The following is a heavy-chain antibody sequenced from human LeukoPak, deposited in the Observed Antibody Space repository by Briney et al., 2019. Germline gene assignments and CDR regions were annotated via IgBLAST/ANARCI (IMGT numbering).Heavy chain of an antibody. J-gene: IGHJ3*02. V-gene: IGHV1-69*05. D-gene: IGHD1-26*01. CDR2: IIPIFGTA. CDR1: GGTFSSYA. Sequence: ASVKVSCKASGGTFSSYAISWVRQASGQGLEWMGGIIPIFGTANYAQKFQGRVSVTRDTSTTTVYMELSSLRSDDTAVYYCATAPPYIGTYGGVPFDMWGQGTMVTVSS. CDR3: ATAPPYIGTYGGVPFDM.